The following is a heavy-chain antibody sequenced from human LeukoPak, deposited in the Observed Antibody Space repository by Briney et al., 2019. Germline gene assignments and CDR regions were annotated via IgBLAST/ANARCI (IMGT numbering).Heavy chain of an antibody. J-gene: IGHJ4*02. CDR1: GFTFDDYA. D-gene: IGHD5-18*01. CDR2: ISWNSGSI. CDR3: ARVPVDTSMVSHIDY. V-gene: IGHV3-9*01. Sequence: GGSLRLSCAASGFTFDDYAMHWVRQAPGKGLEWVSGISWNSGSIGYADSVKGRFTISRDNAKNSLYLQMNSLRAEDTAVYYCARVPVDTSMVSHIDYWGQGTLVTVSS.